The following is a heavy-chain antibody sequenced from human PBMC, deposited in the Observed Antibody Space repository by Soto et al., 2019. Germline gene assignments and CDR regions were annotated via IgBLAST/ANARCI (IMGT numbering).Heavy chain of an antibody. V-gene: IGHV3-33*01. D-gene: IGHD5-18*01. J-gene: IGHJ3*02. CDR2: IWYDGSNK. CDR3: ARGRIQLWLDAFDI. Sequence: QVQLVESGGGVVQPGRSLRLSCAASGFTFSSYGMHWVRQAPGKGLEWVAVIWYDGSNKYYADSVKGRFTISRDNSKNTLYLQMNSLRAEDTAVYYCARGRIQLWLDAFDIWGQGTMVTVSS. CDR1: GFTFSSYG.